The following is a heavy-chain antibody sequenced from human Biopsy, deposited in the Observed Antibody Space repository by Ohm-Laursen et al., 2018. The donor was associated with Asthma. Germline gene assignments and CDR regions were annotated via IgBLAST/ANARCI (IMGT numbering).Heavy chain of an antibody. Sequence: SDTLSLTWSLSSGSGGYMRSGNYYWGWIRQPPGKGLEWIGSIYYSGTTYYNPSLESRVTVSADTSKNQFSLKLTSVTTADTAVYYCARGSSSWHHGPFHYYYGLDVWGQGTTATVSS. J-gene: IGHJ6*02. D-gene: IGHD6-13*01. CDR3: ARGSSSWHHGPFHYYYGLDV. CDR2: IYYSGTT. V-gene: IGHV4-39*01. CDR1: SGSGGYMRSGNYY.